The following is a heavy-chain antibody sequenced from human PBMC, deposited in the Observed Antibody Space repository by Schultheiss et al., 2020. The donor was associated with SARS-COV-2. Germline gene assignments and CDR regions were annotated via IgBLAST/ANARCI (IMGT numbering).Heavy chain of an antibody. CDR1: GGSISSGGYY. CDR3: ARAPTGVPDY. V-gene: IGHV4-39*07. Sequence: SETLSLTCTVSGGSISSGGYYWNWIRQPPGKGLEWIGEINHSGSTNYNPSLKSRVTMSVDTSKNQFSLKLSSVTAADTAVYYCARAPTGVPDYWGQGTLVTVSS. J-gene: IGHJ4*02. CDR2: INHSGST. D-gene: IGHD7-27*01.